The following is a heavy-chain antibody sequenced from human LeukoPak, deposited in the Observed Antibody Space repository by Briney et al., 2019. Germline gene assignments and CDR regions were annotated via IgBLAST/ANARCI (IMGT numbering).Heavy chain of an antibody. J-gene: IGHJ4*02. CDR3: ARLYSSDSYYFDY. CDR1: GGSFSGYY. Sequence: SETLSLTCAVYGGSFSGYYWRWIRQPPGKGPEWIGDFNHSGSTKYNPSLRSRVTISVDTSKNHVSLRLSSVTAADTAVYYCARLYSSDSYYFDYWGQGTLVTVSS. CDR2: FNHSGST. V-gene: IGHV4-34*01. D-gene: IGHD6-19*01.